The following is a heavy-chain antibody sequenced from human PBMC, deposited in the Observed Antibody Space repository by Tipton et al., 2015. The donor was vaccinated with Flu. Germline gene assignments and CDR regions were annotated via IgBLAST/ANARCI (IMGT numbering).Heavy chain of an antibody. CDR1: GGSISSSSYY. J-gene: IGHJ4*02. CDR2: IYYSGST. D-gene: IGHD3-3*01. Sequence: TLSLTCTVSGGSISSSSYYWGWIRQPPGKGLEWIGSIYYSGSTYYNPSLKSRVTISVDTSKNQFSLKLSSVTAADTAVYYCARHAALEMYYDFWSGLASPLDYWGQGTLVTVSS. V-gene: IGHV4-39*01. CDR3: ARHAALEMYYDFWSGLASPLDY.